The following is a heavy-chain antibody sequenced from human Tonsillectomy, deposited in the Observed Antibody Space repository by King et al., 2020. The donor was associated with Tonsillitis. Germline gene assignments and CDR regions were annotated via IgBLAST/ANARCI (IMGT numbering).Heavy chain of an antibody. Sequence: QLQESGPGLVKPSQTLSLTCTVSGGSISSGDYYWSWIRQPPGKGLEWIGYIYYSGSTYYNPSLKSRVTISVDTSKNQFSLKLSSVTAADTAVYYCARGEYYYGSGDPNFDYWGQGTMVTVSS. V-gene: IGHV4-30-4*01. CDR1: GGSISSGDYY. CDR2: IYYSGST. CDR3: ARGEYYYGSGDPNFDY. D-gene: IGHD3-10*01. J-gene: IGHJ4*02.